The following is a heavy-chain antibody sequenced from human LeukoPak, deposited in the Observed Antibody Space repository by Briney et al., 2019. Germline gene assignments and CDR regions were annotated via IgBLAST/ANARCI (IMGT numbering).Heavy chain of an antibody. Sequence: AGGSPRLSCAASGFTFSSYSMNWVRQAPGKGLEWVSYISSSSTIYYADSVKGRFTISRDNAKNSLYLQMNSLRAEDTAVYFCAKSRSGSANWALQIFDNWGQGTLVTVSS. CDR2: ISSSSTI. CDR1: GFTFSSYS. CDR3: AKSRSGSANWALQIFDN. D-gene: IGHD1-1*01. J-gene: IGHJ4*02. V-gene: IGHV3-48*04.